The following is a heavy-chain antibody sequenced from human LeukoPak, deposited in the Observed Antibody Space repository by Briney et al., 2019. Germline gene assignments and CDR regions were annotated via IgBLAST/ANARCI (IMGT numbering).Heavy chain of an antibody. CDR2: MNPNSGNT. J-gene: IGHJ6*03. Sequence: ASVKVSCKASGYTFTSYDINWVRQATGQGLEWMGWMNPNSGNTGYAQKFQGRVTITRNTSISTAYMELSSLRSEDTAVYYCAREPHYYYYMDVWGIGTTVTVSS. CDR1: GYTFTSYD. CDR3: AREPHYYYYMDV. D-gene: IGHD1-14*01. V-gene: IGHV1-8*03.